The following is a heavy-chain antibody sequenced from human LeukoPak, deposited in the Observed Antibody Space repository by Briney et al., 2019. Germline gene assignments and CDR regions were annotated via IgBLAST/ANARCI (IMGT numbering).Heavy chain of an antibody. CDR2: IKQDGSEK. Sequence: GGSLRLSCAASGFTFSSYWMSWVRQAPGKGLEWVANIKQDGSEKYYVDSVKGRFTISRDNAKNSLYLQMNSLRAEDTAVYYCVREPVRLGELSFDSWGQGTLVTVSP. J-gene: IGHJ5*01. V-gene: IGHV3-7*01. CDR1: GFTFSSYW. CDR3: VREPVRLGELSFDS. D-gene: IGHD3-16*02.